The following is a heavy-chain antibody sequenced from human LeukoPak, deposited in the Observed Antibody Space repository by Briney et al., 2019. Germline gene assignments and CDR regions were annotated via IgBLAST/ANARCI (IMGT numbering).Heavy chain of an antibody. CDR3: ARVRATGAHDY. J-gene: IGHJ4*02. D-gene: IGHD7-27*01. V-gene: IGHV4-34*01. Sequence: KPSETLSLTCTVSGGSINSYYWSWIRQPPGKGLEWIGEINHSGSTNYNPSLKSRVTISVDTSKNQFSLKLSSVTAADTAVYYCARVRATGAHDYWGQGTLVTVSS. CDR2: INHSGST. CDR1: GGSINSYY.